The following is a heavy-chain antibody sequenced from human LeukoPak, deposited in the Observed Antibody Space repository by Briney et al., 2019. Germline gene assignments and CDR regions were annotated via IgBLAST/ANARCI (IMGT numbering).Heavy chain of an antibody. CDR3: ARGDPVAGTSDFDY. CDR2: SDPKSGAT. J-gene: IGHJ4*02. V-gene: IGHV1-2*02. CDR1: GYTFTSYY. D-gene: IGHD6-19*01. Sequence: ASVQVSCKTSGYTFTSYYIHWLRQAPGQRFEWMGWSDPKSGATKYEHFQGRVTMTRDTSISTAYMELSRLTSDDTAVYYCARGDPVAGTSDFDYWGQGTLVTVSS.